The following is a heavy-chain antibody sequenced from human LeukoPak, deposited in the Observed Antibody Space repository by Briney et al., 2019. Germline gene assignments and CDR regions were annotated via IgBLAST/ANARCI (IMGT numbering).Heavy chain of an antibody. J-gene: IGHJ4*02. CDR3: ARDLNYDILTGYYEPGDY. CDR2: IKQDGSEK. Sequence: GVSLRLSCAASGFTFSSYWMSWLPQAPGKGLEWVTNIKQDGSEKYYVDSVRGRFTISRDNAKNSLYLQMNSLRGEDTAVYYCARDLNYDILTGYYEPGDYWGQGTLVTVSS. D-gene: IGHD3-9*01. CDR1: GFTFSSYW. V-gene: IGHV3-7*01.